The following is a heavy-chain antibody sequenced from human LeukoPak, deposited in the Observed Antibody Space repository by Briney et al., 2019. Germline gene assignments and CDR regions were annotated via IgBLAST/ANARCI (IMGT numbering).Heavy chain of an antibody. D-gene: IGHD3-10*01. CDR2: IYYSGTT. J-gene: IGHJ3*02. CDR1: GGSITSYY. Sequence: PSETLSLTCTVSGGSITSYYWSWIRQPPGKGLEWIGNIYYSGTTKYNPSLKSRVTISVDTSKNQFSLKLSSVTAADTAVYYCARGKLLWFGDLEGGDAFDIWGQGTMVTVSS. V-gene: IGHV4-59*01. CDR3: ARGKLLWFGDLEGGDAFDI.